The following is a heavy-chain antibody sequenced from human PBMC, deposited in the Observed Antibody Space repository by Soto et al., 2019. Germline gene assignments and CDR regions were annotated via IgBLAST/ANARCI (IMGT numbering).Heavy chain of an antibody. CDR2: SHQSGNT. V-gene: IGHV4-4*02. Sequence: QAQLQESGPGLVKPSGTLSLTCAVSGVSIGSHDWWTWVRQPPGKGLEWIGESHQSGNTNYNSSLESRLTISLDKSKTPFSLQLSSVTVSDTAVYYCATRETGRVYWGQGTVVTVSS. CDR1: GVSIGSHDW. D-gene: IGHD1-26*01. J-gene: IGHJ4*02. CDR3: ATRETGRVY.